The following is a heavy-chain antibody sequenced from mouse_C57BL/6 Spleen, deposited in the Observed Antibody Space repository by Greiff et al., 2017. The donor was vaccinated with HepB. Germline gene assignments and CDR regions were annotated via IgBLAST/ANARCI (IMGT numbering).Heavy chain of an antibody. J-gene: IGHJ4*01. Sequence: QVHVKQSGAELVKPGASVKISCKASGYAFSSYWMNWVKQRPGKGLEWIGQIYPGDGDTNYNGKFKGKATLTADKSSSTAYMQLSSLTSEDSAVYFCARWRDGYFLYAMDYWGQGTSVTVSS. CDR1: GYAFSSYW. CDR3: ARWRDGYFLYAMDY. CDR2: IYPGDGDT. D-gene: IGHD2-3*01. V-gene: IGHV1-80*01.